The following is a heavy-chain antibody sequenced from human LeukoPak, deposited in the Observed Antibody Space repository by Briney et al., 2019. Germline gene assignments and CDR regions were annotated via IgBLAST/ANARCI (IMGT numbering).Heavy chain of an antibody. CDR3: ARPDTLYDSSGYAWDY. D-gene: IGHD3-22*01. CDR1: GFTFSSYW. J-gene: IGHJ4*02. Sequence: GGSLRLSCAASGFTFSSYWMSWVRQAPGKGLEWVANIKQDGSEKYYVDSVKARFTISRANAKNPLYLQVNSLRAEDTAGYYYARPDTLYDSSGYAWDYGGQGTLVTVSS. CDR2: IKQDGSEK. V-gene: IGHV3-7*01.